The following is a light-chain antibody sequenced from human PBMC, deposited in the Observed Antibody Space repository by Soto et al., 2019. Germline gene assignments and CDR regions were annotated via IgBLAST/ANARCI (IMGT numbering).Light chain of an antibody. J-gene: IGLJ7*01. V-gene: IGLV2-14*01. CDR2: EVS. Sequence: QSALTQPASVSGSPGQSITISCTGTSSDVGGYNYVSWYQQHPGKAPKLMIYEVSNRPSGVSNRFSGSKSGNTASLTISGLQAEDEADSYCSPYTSISTAVFGGGTQLTVL. CDR1: SSDVGGYNY. CDR3: SPYTSISTAV.